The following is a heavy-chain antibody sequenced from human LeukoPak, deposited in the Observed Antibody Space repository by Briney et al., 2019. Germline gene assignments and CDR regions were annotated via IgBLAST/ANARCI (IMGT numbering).Heavy chain of an antibody. CDR2: IWYDGSNK. CDR3: AVAGLSYWYFDL. V-gene: IGHV3-33*01. Sequence: AGGSLRLSCAASGFTFSSYGMHWVRQAPGKGLEWVAVIWYDGSNKYYADSVKGRFTISRDNSKNTLYLQMNSLRAEDTAVYYCAVAGLSYWYFDLWGRGTLVTVSS. CDR1: GFTFSSYG. J-gene: IGHJ2*01. D-gene: IGHD6-19*01.